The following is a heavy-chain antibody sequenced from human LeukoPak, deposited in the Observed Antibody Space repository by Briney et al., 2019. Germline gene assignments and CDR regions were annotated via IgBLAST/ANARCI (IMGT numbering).Heavy chain of an antibody. CDR2: INPSGGST. CDR1: GYTFTSYY. Sequence: GASVKVSCKASGYTFTSYYMHWVRQAPGQGPEWMGIINPSGGSTSYAQRFQGRVTMTRDTSTSTVYMELSSLRSEDTAVYYCARDYGRGLWEQWPQYYFDYWGQGTLVTVSS. J-gene: IGHJ4*02. D-gene: IGHD6-19*01. CDR3: ARDYGRGLWEQWPQYYFDY. V-gene: IGHV1-46*01.